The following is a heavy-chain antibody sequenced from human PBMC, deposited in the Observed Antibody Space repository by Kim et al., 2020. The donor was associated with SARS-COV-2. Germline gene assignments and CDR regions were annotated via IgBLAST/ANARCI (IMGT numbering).Heavy chain of an antibody. D-gene: IGHD1-7*01. CDR3: ARLPDTMWHTRDWHYHF. Sequence: GGSLRLSCAASGFTFTTYAMTWVRQAPGKGLEWVSALSASGASSYYTDSVKGRFTISRDNSKKTFYLHMNSLRAEDTAVYYRARLPDTMWHTRDWHYHF. V-gene: IGHV3-23*01. CDR2: LSASGASS. J-gene: IGHJ4*01. CDR1: GFTFTTYA.